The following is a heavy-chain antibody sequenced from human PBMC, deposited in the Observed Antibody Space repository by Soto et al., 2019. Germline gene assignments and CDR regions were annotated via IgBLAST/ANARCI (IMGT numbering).Heavy chain of an antibody. CDR2: IWYDGSNK. D-gene: IGHD6-13*01. J-gene: IGHJ4*02. CDR3: ANAYSSSWSFDY. CDR1: GFTFSSYG. V-gene: IGHV3-33*06. Sequence: GGSLRLSCAASGFTFSSYGMHWVRQAPGKGLEWVAVIWYDGSNKYYADSVKGRFTISRDNSKNTLYLQMNSLRAEDTAVYYCANAYSSSWSFDYWGQGTLVTVSS.